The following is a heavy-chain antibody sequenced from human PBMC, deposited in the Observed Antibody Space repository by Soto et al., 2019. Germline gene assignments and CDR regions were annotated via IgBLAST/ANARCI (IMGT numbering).Heavy chain of an antibody. CDR1: GFSFSSYS. J-gene: IGHJ4*02. D-gene: IGHD2-2*01. CDR2: ISSSSSYI. CDR3: ARDSCSSTSCFD. Sequence: EVQLVESGVGLVKPGGSLRLSCAASGFSFSSYSMNWVRQAPGKGLEWVSSISSSSSYIYYADSVKGRFTISRDNAKNSLYLQMNSLRAEDTAVYYCARDSCSSTSCFDWGQGTLVTVSS. V-gene: IGHV3-21*01.